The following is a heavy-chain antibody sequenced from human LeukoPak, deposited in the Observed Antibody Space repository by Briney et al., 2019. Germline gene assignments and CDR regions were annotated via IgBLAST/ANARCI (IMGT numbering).Heavy chain of an antibody. CDR3: AKDLNYYDSSSY. J-gene: IGHJ4*02. Sequence: PGGSLRLSCAASGLTFSSYAMSWVRQAPGKGLEWVSAISGSGGSTYYADSVKGRFTISRDNSKNTLYLQMNSLRAEDTAVYYCAKDLNYYDSSSYWGQGTLVTVSS. CDR1: GLTFSSYA. D-gene: IGHD3-22*01. CDR2: ISGSGGST. V-gene: IGHV3-23*01.